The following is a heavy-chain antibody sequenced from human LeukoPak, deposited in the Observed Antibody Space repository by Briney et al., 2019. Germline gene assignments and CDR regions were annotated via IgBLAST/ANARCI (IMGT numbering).Heavy chain of an antibody. CDR3: VSHGGYYFAY. Sequence: SGTLSLTCAVSGVSMSSGNWWSSVRQPPGTGLEWIGEIYHSGNTNYNPSVKSRVTLSVDKSKNQFSLNLSSVTAADTAMYYCVSHGGYYFAYWGEGTLVTVSS. V-gene: IGHV4-4*02. D-gene: IGHD3-16*01. CDR1: GVSMSSGNW. CDR2: IYHSGNT. J-gene: IGHJ4*02.